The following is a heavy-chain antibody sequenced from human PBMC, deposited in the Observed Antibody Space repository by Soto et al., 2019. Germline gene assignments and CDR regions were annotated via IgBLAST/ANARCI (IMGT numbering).Heavy chain of an antibody. J-gene: IGHJ4*02. CDR2: ISYDGSNK. CDR1: GFTFSSYG. CDR3: AKDGFEAWIQLWRQYFDY. Sequence: QVQLVESGGGVVQPGRSLRLSCAASGFTFSSYGMHWVRQAPGKGLEWVAVISYDGSNKYYADSVKGRFTISRDNSKNTLYLQMNSLRAEDTAVYYCAKDGFEAWIQLWRQYFDYWGQGTLVTVSS. D-gene: IGHD5-18*01. V-gene: IGHV3-30*18.